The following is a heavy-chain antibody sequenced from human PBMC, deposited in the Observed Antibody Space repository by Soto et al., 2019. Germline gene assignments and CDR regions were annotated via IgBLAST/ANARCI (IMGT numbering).Heavy chain of an antibody. Sequence: PGGSLRLSCSASGFTFSSYAMHWVRQAPGKGLEYASAISSNGGSTYYADSVKGRFTISRDNSKNTLYLQMSSLRAEDTAVYYCVKGTGYYDSSGYYYDYFDYWGQGTLVTVSS. J-gene: IGHJ4*02. CDR3: VKGTGYYDSSGYYYDYFDY. CDR2: ISSNGGST. CDR1: GFTFSSYA. V-gene: IGHV3-64D*06. D-gene: IGHD3-22*01.